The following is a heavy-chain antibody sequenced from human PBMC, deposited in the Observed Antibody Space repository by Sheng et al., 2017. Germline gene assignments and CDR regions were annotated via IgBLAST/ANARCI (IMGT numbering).Heavy chain of an antibody. V-gene: IGHV3-30*18. D-gene: IGHD6-19*01. CDR1: GFTFSSYG. J-gene: IGHJ4*02. CDR3: AKGGYSSGWLFMDY. CDR2: ISYDGSNK. Sequence: QVQLVESGGGVVQPGRSLRLSCAASGFTFSSYGMHWVRQAPGKGLEWVAVISYDGSNKYYADSVKGRFTISRDNSKNTLYLQMNSLRAEDTAVYYCAKGGYSSGWLFMDYWGQGTLVTVSS.